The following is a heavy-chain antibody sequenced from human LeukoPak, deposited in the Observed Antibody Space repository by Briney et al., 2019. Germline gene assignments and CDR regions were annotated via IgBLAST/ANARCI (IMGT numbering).Heavy chain of an antibody. V-gene: IGHV3-23*01. J-gene: IGHJ4*02. CDR3: AKDSIPYYYGSGSYPDY. D-gene: IGHD3-10*01. Sequence: GGSLRPSCAASGFTFNNYAMSWVRQAPGKGPEWVSGISGSGGSTYYADSVKGRFTISRDNSKNTLYLQMNSLTAEDTAVYYCAKDSIPYYYGSGSYPDYWGQGTLVTVSS. CDR2: ISGSGGST. CDR1: GFTFNNYA.